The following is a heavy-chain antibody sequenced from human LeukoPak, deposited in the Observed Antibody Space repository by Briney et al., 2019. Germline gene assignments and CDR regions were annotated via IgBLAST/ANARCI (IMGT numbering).Heavy chain of an antibody. D-gene: IGHD3-22*01. Sequence: GGSLRLSCTASGFTFSSYSMNWVRQAPGKGLEWVSSISSGSRYIYYADSVKGRFTISRDNAKNSLYLQMNSLRAEDTAVYYCARQPRNAGGYYYYYFDYWGQGTLVTVSS. V-gene: IGHV3-21*01. CDR3: ARQPRNAGGYYYYYFDY. CDR1: GFTFSSYS. J-gene: IGHJ4*02. CDR2: ISSGSRYI.